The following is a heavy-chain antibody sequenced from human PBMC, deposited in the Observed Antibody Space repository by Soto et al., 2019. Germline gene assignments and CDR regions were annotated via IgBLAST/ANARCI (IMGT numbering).Heavy chain of an antibody. CDR2: ISYDGSNK. Sequence: PGGSLRLSCAASGFTFSSYGMHWVRQAPGKGLEWVAVISYDGSNKYYADSVKGRFTISRDNSKNTLYLQMNSLRAEDTAVYYCAKERAGGYNWFDPWGQGTLVTVSS. J-gene: IGHJ5*02. CDR3: AKERAGGYNWFDP. V-gene: IGHV3-30*18. CDR1: GFTFSSYG.